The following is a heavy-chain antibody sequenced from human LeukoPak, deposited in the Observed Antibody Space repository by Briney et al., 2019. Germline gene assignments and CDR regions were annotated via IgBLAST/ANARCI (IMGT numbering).Heavy chain of an antibody. V-gene: IGHV3-53*01. CDR1: GFTVSSNY. D-gene: IGHD3-16*01. CDR2: IYSGGST. CDR3: ARDPGGYYFDY. Sequence: PGGPLRLSCAASGFTVSSNYMSWVRQAPGKGLEWVSVIYSGGSTYYADSVKGRFTISRDNSKNTLYLQMNSLRAEDTAVYYCARDPGGYYFDYWGQGTLVTVSS. J-gene: IGHJ4*02.